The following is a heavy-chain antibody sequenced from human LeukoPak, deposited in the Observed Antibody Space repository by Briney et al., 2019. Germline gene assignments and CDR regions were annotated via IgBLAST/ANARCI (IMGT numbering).Heavy chain of an antibody. D-gene: IGHD5/OR15-5a*01. J-gene: IGHJ4*02. CDR1: GYSISNDYY. CDR3: ATLVSTRYYFDY. V-gene: IGHV4-38-2*02. Sequence: SETLSLTCTVSGYSISNDYYWGWIRQPPGKGLEWIGSIYHSGSTYYNPSLKSRVTISVDTSKNQFSLRLTSVTAADTAVYFCATLVSTRYYFDYWGQGTLVTVSS. CDR2: IYHSGST.